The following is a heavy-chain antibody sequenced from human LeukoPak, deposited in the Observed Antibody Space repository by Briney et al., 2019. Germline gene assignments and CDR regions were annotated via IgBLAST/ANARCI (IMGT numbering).Heavy chain of an antibody. J-gene: IGHJ6*03. CDR2: INPSGGST. Sequence: ASVKVSCKASGYTFTSYYMHWVRQAPGQGLERMGIINPSGGSTSYAQKFQGRVTMTRDTSTSTVYMELSSLRSEDTAVYFCAIGVVIIGSYYYMDVWGKRNTVTVSS. V-gene: IGHV1-46*03. D-gene: IGHD3-3*01. CDR3: AIGVVIIGSYYYMDV. CDR1: GYTFTSYY.